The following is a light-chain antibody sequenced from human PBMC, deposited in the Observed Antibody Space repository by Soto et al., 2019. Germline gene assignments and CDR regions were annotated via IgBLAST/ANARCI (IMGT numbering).Light chain of an antibody. CDR2: DVT. CDR3: SSYTSSSTLV. Sequence: QSALTQPAFVSGSPGQSITISCTGTNSDVGGYNFVSWYQQHPGKVPKLMIYDVTNRPSGVSNRFSGSKSGNTASLTISGHQAEDEADYYCSSYTSSSTLVFGTGTKLTVL. V-gene: IGLV2-14*01. J-gene: IGLJ1*01. CDR1: NSDVGGYNF.